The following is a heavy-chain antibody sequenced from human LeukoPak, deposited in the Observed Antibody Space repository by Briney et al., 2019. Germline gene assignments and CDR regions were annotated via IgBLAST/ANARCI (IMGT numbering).Heavy chain of an antibody. D-gene: IGHD3-10*01. V-gene: IGHV4-34*01. Sequence: SETLSLTCAVYGGSFSGYYWSWIRQPPGKGLEWIGEINHSGSTNYNPSPKSRVTISVDTSKNQFSLKLSSVTAADTAVYYCARVRVTDGSGSYYRVPWWYYGMDVWGQGTTVTVSS. CDR1: GGSFSGYY. J-gene: IGHJ6*02. CDR2: INHSGST. CDR3: ARVRVTDGSGSYYRVPWWYYGMDV.